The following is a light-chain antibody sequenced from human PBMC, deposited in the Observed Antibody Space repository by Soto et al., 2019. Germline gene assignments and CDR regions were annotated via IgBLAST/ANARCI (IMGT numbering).Light chain of an antibody. CDR2: DAS. Sequence: EIVLTQSPTTLSLSPGERATLSCRTSQSVSTNVAWYQQKPGQAPRLLIYDASNRATGIPARFSGSGSGTDYTLTISSLEPEDFEVYYCQQRSNWPAFGQGTRLEIK. CDR1: QSVSTN. CDR3: QQRSNWPA. J-gene: IGKJ5*01. V-gene: IGKV3-11*01.